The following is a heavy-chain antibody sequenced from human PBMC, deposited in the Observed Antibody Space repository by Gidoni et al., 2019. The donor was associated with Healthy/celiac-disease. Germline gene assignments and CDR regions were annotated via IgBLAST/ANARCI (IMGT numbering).Heavy chain of an antibody. Sequence: QVQLQESGPGLVQPSQTLSLTCTVPGGSISSGGYYWSWIRQHPGKGLEWIGYIYYSGSTYYNPSLKSRVTISVDTSKNQFSLKLSSVTAADTAVYYCARDRGITMVRGVRGMDVWGQGTTVTVSS. CDR1: GGSISSGGYY. CDR2: IYYSGST. CDR3: ARDRGITMVRGVRGMDV. J-gene: IGHJ6*02. V-gene: IGHV4-31*03. D-gene: IGHD3-10*01.